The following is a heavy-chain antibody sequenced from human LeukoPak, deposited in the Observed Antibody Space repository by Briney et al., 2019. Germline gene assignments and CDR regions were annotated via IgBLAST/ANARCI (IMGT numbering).Heavy chain of an antibody. J-gene: IGHJ4*02. Sequence: ASVKVSCKASGYTFTSYGISWVRQAPGQGLEWMGWISAYNGNTNYAQKLQGRVTMTTDTSTNTAYMELRSLRSDDTAVYYCARAVPGYYDSSGYYPLWGQGTLVTVSS. CDR2: ISAYNGNT. D-gene: IGHD3-22*01. CDR3: ARAVPGYYDSSGYYPL. V-gene: IGHV1-18*01. CDR1: GYTFTSYG.